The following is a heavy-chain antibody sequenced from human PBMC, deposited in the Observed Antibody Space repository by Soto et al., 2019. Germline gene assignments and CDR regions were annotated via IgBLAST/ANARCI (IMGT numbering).Heavy chain of an antibody. Sequence: GGALRLSCAASGCTLSSYAMNGGRQAPGKGLEWVSAISGSGGSAYYADSVKGRFTISRDNSKNTLYLQMNSLRAEDTAVYYCARGGAATRYYFDFWGKGNLVTVDS. CDR2: ISGSGGSA. V-gene: IGHV3-23*01. D-gene: IGHD1-26*01. CDR1: GCTLSSYA. CDR3: ARGGAATRYYFDF. J-gene: IGHJ4*02.